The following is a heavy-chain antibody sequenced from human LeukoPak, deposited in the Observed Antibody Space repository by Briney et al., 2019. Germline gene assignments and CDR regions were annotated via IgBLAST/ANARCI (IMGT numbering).Heavy chain of an antibody. V-gene: IGHV3-15*01. J-gene: IGHJ4*02. CDR1: GLSLSGFSFRDYS. CDR3: TTDPIVATIFDY. D-gene: IGHD5-12*01. Sequence: GGSLRLSCAASGLSLSGFSFRDYSMNWVRQAPGRGLEWVGRIKSKTDGGTTDYAAPVKGRFTISRDDSKNTLYLQMNSLKTEDTAVYYCTTDPIVATIFDYWGQGTLVTVSS. CDR2: IKSKTDGGTT.